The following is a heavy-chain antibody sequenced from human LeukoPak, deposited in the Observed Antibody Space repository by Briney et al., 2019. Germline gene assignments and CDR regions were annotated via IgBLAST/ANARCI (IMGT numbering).Heavy chain of an antibody. J-gene: IGHJ3*02. V-gene: IGHV4-59*11. D-gene: IGHD4-17*01. CDR1: GDSFSSHY. CDR2: ISYIGST. Sequence: SETLSLTCTVSGDSFSSHYWTWIRQPPGKGLEWIGYISYIGSTNYSPSLKGRVTISINTSKNQFSLKLSSVTAADTAVYYCARDLVTVTKGFDIWGQGTMVSVSS. CDR3: ARDLVTVTKGFDI.